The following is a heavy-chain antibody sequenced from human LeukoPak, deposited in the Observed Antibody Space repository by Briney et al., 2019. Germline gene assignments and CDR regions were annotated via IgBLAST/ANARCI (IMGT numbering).Heavy chain of an antibody. CDR3: ARATGGMVKGKKGGNWFDP. CDR2: IYTSGST. J-gene: IGHJ5*02. CDR1: GGSISSYY. V-gene: IGHV4-4*07. Sequence: ASETLSLTCTVSGGSISSYYWSWIRQPAGKGLEWIGRIYTSGSTNYNPSLKSRVTISVDTSKNQFSLKLSSVTAADTAVYYCARATGGMVKGKKGGNWFDPWGQGTLVTVSS. D-gene: IGHD5-18*01.